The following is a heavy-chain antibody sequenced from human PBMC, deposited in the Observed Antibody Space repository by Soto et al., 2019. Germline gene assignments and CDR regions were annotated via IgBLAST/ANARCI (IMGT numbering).Heavy chain of an antibody. V-gene: IGHV4-59*01. CDR1: GGSISSYY. J-gene: IGHJ6*02. Sequence: QVQLQESGPGLVKPSETLSLTCTVSGGSISSYYWSWIRQPPGKGLEWIGYIYYSGSTNYNPSLKSRVTISVDTSKNQCSLKLSSVTAADTAVYYCARSLEWLLQDYYGMDVWGQGTTVTVSS. CDR2: IYYSGST. CDR3: ARSLEWLLQDYYGMDV. D-gene: IGHD3-3*01.